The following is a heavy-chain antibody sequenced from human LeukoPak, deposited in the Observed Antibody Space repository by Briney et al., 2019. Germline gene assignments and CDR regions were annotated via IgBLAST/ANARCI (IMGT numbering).Heavy chain of an antibody. CDR1: GGSFSGYY. J-gene: IGHJ4*02. CDR2: VNHSGST. Sequence: SETLSLTCAVYGGSFSGYYWSWIRQPPGKGLEWIGEVNHSGSTNYNPSLKSRVTISVDTSKNQFSLKLSSVTAADTAVYYCARGPSFWKDYWGQGTLVTVSS. V-gene: IGHV4-34*01. CDR3: ARGPSFWKDY. D-gene: IGHD3-3*01.